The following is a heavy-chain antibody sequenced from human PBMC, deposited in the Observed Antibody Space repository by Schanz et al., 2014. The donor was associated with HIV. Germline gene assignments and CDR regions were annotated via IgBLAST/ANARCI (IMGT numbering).Heavy chain of an antibody. D-gene: IGHD3-22*01. V-gene: IGHV3-30*18. Sequence: QVHLVESGGGVVQPGRSLRLSCVASGFSFDSFGMHWVRQAPGKGLEWVAVISYDEVNKHFADSVKGRFTISRDNSKNTLYLQMTTLRTEDTAVYYCAKPEYDSRGNSQSHFDYWGQGTLVTVSS. CDR3: AKPEYDSRGNSQSHFDY. CDR1: GFSFDSFG. CDR2: ISYDEVNK. J-gene: IGHJ4*02.